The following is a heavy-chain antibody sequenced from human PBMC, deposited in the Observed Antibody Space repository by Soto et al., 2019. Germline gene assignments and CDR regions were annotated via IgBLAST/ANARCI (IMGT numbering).Heavy chain of an antibody. D-gene: IGHD6-19*01. J-gene: IGHJ4*02. CDR3: TRSPAGAVAYDY. V-gene: IGHV3-73*01. Sequence: GGSLRLSCAASGFNFVGSAMHWVRQASGKGLEWVGRIRSKANSYATAYAASVKGRFTISRDDSKNTAYLQMNSLKTEDTAVYYRTRSPAGAVAYDYWGQGTLVTVSS. CDR2: IRSKANSYAT. CDR1: GFNFVGSA.